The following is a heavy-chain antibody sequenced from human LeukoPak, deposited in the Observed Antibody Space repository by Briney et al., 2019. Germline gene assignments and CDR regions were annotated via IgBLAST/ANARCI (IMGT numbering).Heavy chain of an antibody. Sequence: SQTLSLTCAISGDSVSSNIGWNWIRQSPARGLEWLGRTYYSSNWHTDYAKSLKSRITINPDTFKNQFSLHLDSVTPEDTAVYYCARGWLQSGFDYWGQGTLVTVSS. CDR2: TYYSSNWHT. J-gene: IGHJ4*02. D-gene: IGHD5-24*01. CDR1: GDSVSSNIG. V-gene: IGHV6-1*01. CDR3: ARGWLQSGFDY.